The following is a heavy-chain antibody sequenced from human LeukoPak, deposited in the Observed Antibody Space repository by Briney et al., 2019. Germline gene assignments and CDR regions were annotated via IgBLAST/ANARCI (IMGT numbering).Heavy chain of an antibody. D-gene: IGHD2-21*02. CDR1: RFTFSNYW. Sequence: GGSLRLTCVASRFTFSNYWMSWVRQAPGKALEWVANINQDGSKKRYADSMKGRFTISRDNAKESLYLQLNSLRAEDTAVYYCAKWGPYCVGDYCPALDSWGPGTLVTVSS. CDR2: INQDGSKK. V-gene: IGHV3-7*01. CDR3: AKWGPYCVGDYCPALDS. J-gene: IGHJ4*02.